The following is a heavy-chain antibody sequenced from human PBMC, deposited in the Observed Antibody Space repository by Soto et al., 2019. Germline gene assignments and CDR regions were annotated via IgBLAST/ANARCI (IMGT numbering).Heavy chain of an antibody. CDR1: GYSISSGYH. CDR2: VHYSGNT. D-gene: IGHD6-6*01. J-gene: IGHJ5*02. Sequence: KPSETLSLTCTVSGYSISSGYHWAWFRQPPSKGLEWLGSVHYSGNTYYNPSLKSRLTISVDKSKNQFSLNLSSVTAADTAVYYCARDNSRPAARGGWFDPWGQGTLVTVSS. V-gene: IGHV4-38-2*02. CDR3: ARDNSRPAARGGWFDP.